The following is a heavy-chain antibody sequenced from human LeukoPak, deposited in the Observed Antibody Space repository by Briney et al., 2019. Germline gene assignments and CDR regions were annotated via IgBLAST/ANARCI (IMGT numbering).Heavy chain of an antibody. J-gene: IGHJ4*02. CDR3: AKQGHYYGSGSYYMPIGY. D-gene: IGHD3-10*01. CDR1: GDSISRSSYY. CDR2: IFYRGTT. Sequence: SETLSLTCAVSGDSISRSSYYWGWIRQPPGKGLEWIGMIFYRGTTYYNPSLKIRVTISVDTSKNQFSLKLRSVTAADTAVYYCAKQGHYYGSGSYYMPIGYWGQGTLVTVSS. V-gene: IGHV4-39*01.